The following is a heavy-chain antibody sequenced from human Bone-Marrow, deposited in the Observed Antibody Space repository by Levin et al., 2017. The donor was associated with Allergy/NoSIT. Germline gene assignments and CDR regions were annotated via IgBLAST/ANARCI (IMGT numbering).Heavy chain of an antibody. Sequence: ASVKVSCKASGYTFTGYYMHWVRQAPGQGLEWMGWINPNSGGTNYAQKFQGRVTMTRDTSISTAYMELSRLRSDDTAVYYCARVRENSSSWWSHPDYWGQGTLVTVSS. CDR3: ARVRENSSSWWSHPDY. D-gene: IGHD6-13*01. CDR1: GYTFTGYY. CDR2: INPNSGGT. J-gene: IGHJ4*02. V-gene: IGHV1-2*02.